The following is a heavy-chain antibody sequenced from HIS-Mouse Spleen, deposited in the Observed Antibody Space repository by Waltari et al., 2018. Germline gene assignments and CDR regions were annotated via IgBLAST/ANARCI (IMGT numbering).Heavy chain of an antibody. CDR1: GYTFTSYD. CDR2: RNPNSGNT. Sequence: QVQLVQSGAEVKKPGASVKVSCKASGYTFTSYDINWVRQATGKGLEWMGWRNPNSGNTGYSQKCQGIVTMTRNTSISTAYMELSSLRSEDTAVYYCARGHDYSNYFDYWGQGTLVTVSS. CDR3: ARGHDYSNYFDY. V-gene: IGHV1-8*01. D-gene: IGHD4-4*01. J-gene: IGHJ4*02.